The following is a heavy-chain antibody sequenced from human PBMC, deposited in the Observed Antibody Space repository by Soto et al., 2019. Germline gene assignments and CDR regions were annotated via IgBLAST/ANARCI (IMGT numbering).Heavy chain of an antibody. V-gene: IGHV1-8*01. CDR2: MNPNSGNT. CDR3: ARGPPSIVVVPAALGPYNWFDP. D-gene: IGHD2-2*01. CDR1: GYTFTSYD. J-gene: IGHJ5*02. Sequence: QVQLVQSGAEVKKPGASVKVSCKASGYTFTSYDINWVRQATGQGLEWMGWMNPNSGNTGYAQKFQGRVTMTRNTPISTAYMELSSLRSEDTAVYYCARGPPSIVVVPAALGPYNWFDPWGQGTLVTVSS.